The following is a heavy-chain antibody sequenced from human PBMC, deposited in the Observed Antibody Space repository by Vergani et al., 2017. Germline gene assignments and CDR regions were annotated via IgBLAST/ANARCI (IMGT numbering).Heavy chain of an antibody. D-gene: IGHD2-2*01. J-gene: IGHJ5*02. CDR1: GGTFSSYT. CDR2: IIPILGIA. V-gene: IGHV1-69*02. CDR3: ARVVRVPAASSRYNWFDP. Sequence: QVQLVQSGAEVKKPGSSVKVSCKASGGTFSSYTISWVRQAPGQGLEWMGRIIPILGIANYAQKFQGRVTITADKSTSTAYMELSSLRSEDTAVYYCARVVRVPAASSRYNWFDPWGQGTLVTVSS.